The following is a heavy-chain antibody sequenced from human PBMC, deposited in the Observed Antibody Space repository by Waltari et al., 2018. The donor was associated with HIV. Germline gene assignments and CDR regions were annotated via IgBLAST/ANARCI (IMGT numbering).Heavy chain of an antibody. Sequence: QLQLQESGPGLVKPSETLSLTCPVTGGSISSSSYYWGWIRQPQGKGLEWIGSIYYSGCTYYNPSLKSRVTISVDTSKNQFSLKLSSVTAADTAVYYCARPIVVGALGYGMDVWGQGTTVTVSS. D-gene: IGHD2-2*01. J-gene: IGHJ6*02. CDR2: IYYSGCT. CDR1: GGSISSSSYY. V-gene: IGHV4-39*01. CDR3: ARPIVVGALGYGMDV.